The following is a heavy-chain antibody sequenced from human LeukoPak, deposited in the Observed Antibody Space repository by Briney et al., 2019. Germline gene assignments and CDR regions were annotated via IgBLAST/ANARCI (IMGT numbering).Heavy chain of an antibody. D-gene: IGHD2-2*02. CDR3: ARDVDRYCSSTSCYNVDY. Sequence: ASVKVSCKASGYTFTSYGISWVRQAPGQGLEWMGWISAYNGNTNYAQKLQGRVTMTTDTSTSTAYMELRSLRSDDTAVYYCARDVDRYCSSTSCYNVDYWGQGTLVTVSS. CDR1: GYTFTSYG. CDR2: ISAYNGNT. J-gene: IGHJ4*02. V-gene: IGHV1-18*01.